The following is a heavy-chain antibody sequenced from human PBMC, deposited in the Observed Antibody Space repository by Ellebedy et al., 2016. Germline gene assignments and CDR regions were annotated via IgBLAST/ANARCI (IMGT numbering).Heavy chain of an antibody. CDR1: GFTFSRSA. CDR2: IVVGSGNT. D-gene: IGHD3-16*01. CDR3: AAGGTGGVDNWFSP. V-gene: IGHV1-58*01. Sequence: SVKVSCXPSGFTFSRSAVQWVRQARGQRLEWIGWIVVGSGNTVYAQKFQDRITISRDMSTSTAYMELSSLTSEDTVVYYCAAGGTGGVDNWFSPWGQGTLVTVSS. J-gene: IGHJ5*02.